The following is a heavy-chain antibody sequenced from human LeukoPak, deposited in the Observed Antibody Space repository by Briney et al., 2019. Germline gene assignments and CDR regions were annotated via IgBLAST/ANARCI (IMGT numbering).Heavy chain of an antibody. V-gene: IGHV3-30*03. CDR2: ISYDGSNK. CDR3: ARDNQAQGGGIDY. CDR1: GFTFDDYG. Sequence: GGSLRLSCAASGFTFDDYGMSWVRQAPGKGLEWVAVISYDGSNKYYADSVKGRFTISRDNSKNTLYLQMNSLRAEDAAVYYCARDNQAQGGGIDYWGQGTLVTVSS. D-gene: IGHD3-16*01. J-gene: IGHJ4*02.